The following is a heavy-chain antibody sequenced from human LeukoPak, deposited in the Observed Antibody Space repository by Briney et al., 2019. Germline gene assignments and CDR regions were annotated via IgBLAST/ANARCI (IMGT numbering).Heavy chain of an antibody. D-gene: IGHD3-10*01. CDR1: GFTFSSYA. CDR2: ISGSGGST. Sequence: PGGSLRLSCAASGFTFSSYAMSWVRQAPGKGLEWVSAISGSGGSTYYADSVKGRFTISRDNSKNTLYLQMNSLRPEDTAVYYRAKDNSAFGDVTGDYWGQGTLVTVSS. CDR3: AKDNSAFGDVTGDY. J-gene: IGHJ4*02. V-gene: IGHV3-23*01.